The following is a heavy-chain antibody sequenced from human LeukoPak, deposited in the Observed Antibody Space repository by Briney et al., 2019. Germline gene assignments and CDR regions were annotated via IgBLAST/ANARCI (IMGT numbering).Heavy chain of an antibody. J-gene: IGHJ4*02. D-gene: IGHD1-14*01. CDR2: IYVRGST. CDR3: ARDGHRYFDY. V-gene: IGHV4-4*07. CDR1: GVSISGYY. Sequence: PSETLSLTCSVSGVSISGYYWSWIRQPAGKALEWIGHIYVRGSTNYNPSLKSRVTMSVDTSKNQFSLKLSSVTAADTAVYYCARDGHRYFDYWGQGTLVTVSS.